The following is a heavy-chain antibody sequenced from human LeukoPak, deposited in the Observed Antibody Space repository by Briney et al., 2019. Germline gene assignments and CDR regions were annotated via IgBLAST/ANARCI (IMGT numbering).Heavy chain of an antibody. Sequence: GASVKVSCKASGYTFTSYDINWVRQATGQGLEWMGWMNPNSGNTGYAQKFQGRVTITRNTSISTAYMELSSLRSEDSAVYYCASTWEPELPHDAFDVWGQVTMVTVSS. CDR1: GYTFTSYD. D-gene: IGHD1-26*01. V-gene: IGHV1-8*03. CDR3: ASTWEPELPHDAFDV. CDR2: MNPNSGNT. J-gene: IGHJ3*01.